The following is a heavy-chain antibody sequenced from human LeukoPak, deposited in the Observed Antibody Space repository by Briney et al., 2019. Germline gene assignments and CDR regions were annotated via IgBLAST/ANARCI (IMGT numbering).Heavy chain of an antibody. J-gene: IGHJ6*02. CDR3: ARLWVEIDRNCSGGSCYYYYYGMDV. Sequence: ASVKVSCKASGYTFTSYGISWVRQAPGQGLEWMGWISAYNGNTNYAQKLQGRVTMTTDTSTSTAYMELRSLRSDDTAVYYCARLWVEIDRNCSGGSCYYYYYGMDVWGQGTTVTVSS. CDR2: ISAYNGNT. V-gene: IGHV1-18*01. CDR1: GYTFTSYG. D-gene: IGHD2-15*01.